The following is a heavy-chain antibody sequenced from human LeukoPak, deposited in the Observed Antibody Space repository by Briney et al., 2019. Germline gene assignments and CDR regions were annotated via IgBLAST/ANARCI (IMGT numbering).Heavy chain of an antibody. Sequence: GGSLRLSCAASGFTFSSYTMNWVRQAPGKGLEWVSAISYSGGSTYHADSVKGRFTISRDNSKNTLYLQMNSLRAEDTAVYYCANENPDWFDPWGQGTLVTVSS. CDR3: ANENPDWFDP. V-gene: IGHV3-23*01. D-gene: IGHD1-14*01. J-gene: IGHJ5*02. CDR2: ISYSGGST. CDR1: GFTFSSYT.